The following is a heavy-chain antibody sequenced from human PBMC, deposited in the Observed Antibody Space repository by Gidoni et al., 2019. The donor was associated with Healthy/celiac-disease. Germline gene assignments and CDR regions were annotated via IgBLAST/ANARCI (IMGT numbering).Heavy chain of an antibody. J-gene: IGHJ6*02. V-gene: IGHV4-34*01. CDR2: INHSGST. CDR3: ARAPKVLRFLEWPRYYYYYGMDV. CDR1: GGSFSGYY. D-gene: IGHD3-3*01. Sequence: QVQLQQWGAGLLKPSETLSLTCAVYGGSFSGYYWSWIRQPPGKGLAWIGEINHSGSTNYNPSLKSRVTISVDTSKNQFSLKLSSVTAADTAVYYCARAPKVLRFLEWPRYYYYYGMDVWGQGTTVTVSS.